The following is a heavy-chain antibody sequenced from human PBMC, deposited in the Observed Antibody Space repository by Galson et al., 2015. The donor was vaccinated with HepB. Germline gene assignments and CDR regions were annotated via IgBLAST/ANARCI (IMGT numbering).Heavy chain of an antibody. CDR3: ARVPRYSSSYDY. J-gene: IGHJ4*02. CDR1: GYTFTSYG. V-gene: IGHV1-18*01. Sequence: SLKLSCQASGYTFTSYGISWVRQAPGQGLEWMGWISAYNGNTNYAQKLQGRVTMTTDTSTSTAYMELRSLRSDDTAVYYCARVPRYSSSYDYWGQGTLVTVSS. CDR2: ISAYNGNT. D-gene: IGHD6-13*01.